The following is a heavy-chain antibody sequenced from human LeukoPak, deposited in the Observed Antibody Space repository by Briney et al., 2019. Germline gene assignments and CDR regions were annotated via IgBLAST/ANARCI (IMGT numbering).Heavy chain of an antibody. Sequence: PGGSLRLSCAASGFTFSNYNMNWVRQAPGKGLEWVSSISSSSYIYYADSLRGRFTISRDNAENSLYLQMISLRAEDTAVYYCARGRDGSQSPIDYWGQGTLVTVSS. D-gene: IGHD5-24*01. CDR3: ARGRDGSQSPIDY. CDR2: ISSSSYI. J-gene: IGHJ4*02. V-gene: IGHV3-21*01. CDR1: GFTFSNYN.